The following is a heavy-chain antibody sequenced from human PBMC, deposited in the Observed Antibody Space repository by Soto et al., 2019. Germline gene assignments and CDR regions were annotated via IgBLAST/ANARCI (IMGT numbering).Heavy chain of an antibody. D-gene: IGHD2-2*01. CDR2: ISSSGSTI. CDR3: ARARGSSTSRLLYYYYGMDV. CDR1: GFTFSDYY. J-gene: IGHJ6*02. Sequence: KPGGSLRLSCAASGFTFSDYYMSWIRQAPGKGLEWVSYISSSGSTIYYADSVKGRFTISRDNAKNSLYLQMNSLRAEDTAVYYCARARGSSTSRLLYYYYGMDVWGQGTTVTVSS. V-gene: IGHV3-11*01.